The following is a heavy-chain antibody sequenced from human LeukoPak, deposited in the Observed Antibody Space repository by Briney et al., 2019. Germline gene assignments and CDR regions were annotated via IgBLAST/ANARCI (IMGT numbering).Heavy chain of an antibody. CDR1: GFTFSSYA. J-gene: IGHJ6*02. CDR3: AKYVGQRGSNYYGLEV. CDR2: ITASGSST. Sequence: GGSLRLSCVVSGFTFSSYAMNWVRQAPGKGLEWVSGITASGSSTYYTDSVKGRFTISRDNSKNTLFMQMNSMRAEDTALYYCAKYVGQRGSNYYGLEVWGQGTAVTVSS. V-gene: IGHV3-23*01. D-gene: IGHD3-16*01.